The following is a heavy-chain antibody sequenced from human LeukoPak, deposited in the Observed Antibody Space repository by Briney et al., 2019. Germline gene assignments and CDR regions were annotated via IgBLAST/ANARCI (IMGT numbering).Heavy chain of an antibody. CDR1: GGSFRDYY. V-gene: IGHV4-34*01. D-gene: IGHD1-26*01. CDR2: INYGGAT. CDR3: ARSNSGSSRYWYFGL. Sequence: SETLSLTCAVYGGSFRDYYWSWVRQPPGKGLEWIGEINYGGATNYNSSLKSRVTISLDTTKNQFPLKLSSVTAADTALYYCARSNSGSSRYWYFGLWGRGTLVTVSS. J-gene: IGHJ2*01.